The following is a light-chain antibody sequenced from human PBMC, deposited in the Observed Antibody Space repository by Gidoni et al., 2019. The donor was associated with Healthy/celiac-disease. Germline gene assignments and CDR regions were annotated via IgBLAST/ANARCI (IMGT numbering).Light chain of an antibody. CDR1: VSNLGSGYD. Sequence: QSVLPQPPPVSGVPGQRVTITCTGSVSNLGSGYDPHWYQQLPGTAPKPLSYGDINRPSGVPDRFSGSKSGTSASLAIPGLQAEDEADDYCQSYDSSLSGYVFGTGTKVTVL. CDR2: GDI. CDR3: QSYDSSLSGYV. V-gene: IGLV1-40*01. J-gene: IGLJ1*01.